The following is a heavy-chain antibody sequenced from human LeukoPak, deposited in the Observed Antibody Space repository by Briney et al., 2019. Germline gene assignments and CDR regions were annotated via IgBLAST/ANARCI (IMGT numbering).Heavy chain of an antibody. CDR3: AKSPYVSGAEGPFDY. CDR1: GFTLRSYG. Sequence: RSLRLSCAASGFTLRSYGMHSVCHAPHKGLEWGAVISYDGSKKYYTDSVKGRLTISRDNSKSTQYLQMNSLRAEDTAVYYCAKSPYVSGAEGPFDYWGQGTLVTVSS. J-gene: IGHJ4*02. V-gene: IGHV3-30*18. D-gene: IGHD3-10*01. CDR2: ISYDGSKK.